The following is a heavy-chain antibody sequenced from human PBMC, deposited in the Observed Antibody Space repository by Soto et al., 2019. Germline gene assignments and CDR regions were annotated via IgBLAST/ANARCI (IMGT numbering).Heavy chain of an antibody. CDR1: GGSISSYY. CDR2: IYYSGST. V-gene: IGHV4-59*01. D-gene: IGHD3-10*01. CDR3: ARVGITMVRGVQTDYYYYMDV. Sequence: SETLSLTCTVSGGSISSYYWSWIRQPPGKGLEWIGYIYYSGSTNYNPSLKSRVTISVDTSKNQFSLKLSSVTAADTAVYYCARVGITMVRGVQTDYYYYMDVWGKGTTVTVSS. J-gene: IGHJ6*03.